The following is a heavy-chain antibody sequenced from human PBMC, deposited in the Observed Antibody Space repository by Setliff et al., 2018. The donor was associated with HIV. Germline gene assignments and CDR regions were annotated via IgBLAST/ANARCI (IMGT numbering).Heavy chain of an antibody. D-gene: IGHD3-22*01. CDR2: FNTETRNP. J-gene: IGHJ4*02. Sequence: YGISWVRQAPGQGLEWMGWFNTETRNPMYAQAFKGRLVFSLDTSVSTAYLQINSLKAEDTAMYYCARDGYYYDSSGHLAYYFDYWGQGTLVTVSS. V-gene: IGHV7-4-1*02. CDR1: YG. CDR3: ARDGYYYDSSGHLAYYFDY.